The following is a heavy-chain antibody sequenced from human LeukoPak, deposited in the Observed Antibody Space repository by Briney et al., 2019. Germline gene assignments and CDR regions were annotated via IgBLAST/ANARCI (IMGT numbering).Heavy chain of an antibody. D-gene: IGHD5-12*01. CDR2: INHSGST. V-gene: IGHV4-34*01. Sequence: SETLSLTCAVYGGSFSGYYWSWIRQPPGKRLEWIGEINHSGSTNYNPSLKSRVTISVDTSKNQFSLKLSSVTAADTAVYYCARVEMATNSHSYYFDYWGQGTLVTVSS. J-gene: IGHJ4*02. CDR1: GGSFSGYY. CDR3: ARVEMATNSHSYYFDY.